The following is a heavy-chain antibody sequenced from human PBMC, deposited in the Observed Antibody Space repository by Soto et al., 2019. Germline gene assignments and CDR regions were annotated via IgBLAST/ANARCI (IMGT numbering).Heavy chain of an antibody. Sequence: SETLSLTCTVSGGSISGNHNHWGWIRQPPGKGLQWFGSIGDDGRDYNNPALTGRATLFLDTSKNHSPLHLISVPAADTAVYYCAIIPPIEVAGLHYWGQGTLVTVSS. J-gene: IGHJ4*02. CDR3: AIIPPIEVAGLHY. CDR2: IGDDGRD. V-gene: IGHV4-39*02. CDR1: GGSISGNHNH. D-gene: IGHD6-19*01.